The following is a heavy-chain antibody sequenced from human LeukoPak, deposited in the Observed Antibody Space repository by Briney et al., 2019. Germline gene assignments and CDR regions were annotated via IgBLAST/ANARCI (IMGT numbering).Heavy chain of an antibody. CDR1: EFTFSSYA. CDR2: ISGTGVTT. V-gene: IGHV3-23*01. CDR3: AKVVGTRYSGYNW. J-gene: IGHJ4*02. D-gene: IGHD5-12*01. Sequence: GGSLRLSWAASEFTFSSYAMSWVRQAPGKGLEWVSTISGTGVTTYYAGSVKGRFTISRDNSKNTLYLQMNSLRAEDTAIYYCAKVVGTRYSGYNWWGQGTLVTVSS.